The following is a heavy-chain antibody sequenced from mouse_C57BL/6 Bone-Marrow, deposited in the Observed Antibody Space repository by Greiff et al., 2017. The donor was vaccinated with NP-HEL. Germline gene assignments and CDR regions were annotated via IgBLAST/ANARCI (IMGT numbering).Heavy chain of an antibody. CDR1: GYSITSGYY. CDR2: ISYDGSN. V-gene: IGHV3-6*01. Sequence: EVQLQESGPGLVKPSQSLSLTCSVTGYSITSGYYWNWIRQFPGNKLEWMGYISYDGSNNYNPSLKNRISITRDTSKNQFFLKLNSVTTEDTATYYCARDSPRKYYFDYWGQGTTLTVSS. CDR3: ARDSPRKYYFDY. J-gene: IGHJ2*01. D-gene: IGHD1-3*01.